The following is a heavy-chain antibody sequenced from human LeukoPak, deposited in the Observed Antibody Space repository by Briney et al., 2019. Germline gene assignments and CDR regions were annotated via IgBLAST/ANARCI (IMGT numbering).Heavy chain of an antibody. D-gene: IGHD2-2*01. Sequence: GGSLRLSCAASGFSFSSDGMSWVRQAPGKGLEWVSGIIGGAGSTYYADSVKGRFTISRDNSKNTLYLQMNSLRAEDTAVYYCTHGSMYQLDYWGQGTLVTVSS. CDR2: IIGGAGST. CDR1: GFSFSSDG. J-gene: IGHJ4*02. CDR3: THGSMYQLDY. V-gene: IGHV3-23*01.